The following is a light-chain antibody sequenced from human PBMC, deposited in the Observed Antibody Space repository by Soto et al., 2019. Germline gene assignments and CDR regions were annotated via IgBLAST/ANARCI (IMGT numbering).Light chain of an antibody. CDR3: QQSYSTPPEFT. Sequence: DIQMTQSPSSLSASVGDRVTSTCRASQSISSYLNWYQQKPGKAPKLLIYAASSLQSGVPSRFSGSGSGTDFTLTISSLQPEDFATYYCQQSYSTPPEFTFGPGTKVDIK. V-gene: IGKV1-39*01. CDR2: AAS. CDR1: QSISSY. J-gene: IGKJ3*01.